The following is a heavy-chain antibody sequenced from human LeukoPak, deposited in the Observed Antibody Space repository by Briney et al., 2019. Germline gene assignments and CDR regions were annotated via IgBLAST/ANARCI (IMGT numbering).Heavy chain of an antibody. CDR2: INAGNGNT. CDR1: GYTFTSYA. D-gene: IGHD1-26*01. J-gene: IGHJ6*03. Sequence: ASVKVSCKASGYTFTSYAMHWVRQAPGQRLEWMGWINAGNGNTKYSQKFQGRVTITRDTSASTAYMELRSLRSDDTAVYYCARSGSGTHYYYMDVWGKGTTVTVSS. V-gene: IGHV1-3*01. CDR3: ARSGSGTHYYYMDV.